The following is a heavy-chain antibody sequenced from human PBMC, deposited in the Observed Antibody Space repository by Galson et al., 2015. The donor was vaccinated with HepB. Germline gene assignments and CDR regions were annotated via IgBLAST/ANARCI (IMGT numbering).Heavy chain of an antibody. Sequence: SLRLSCAASGFTFSSYWMSWVRQAPGKGLEWVANIKQDGSEKYYVDSVKGRFTISRDNAKNSLYLQMNSLRAEDTAVYYCARLVHRRYSSPFDYWGQGTLVTVSS. V-gene: IGHV3-7*03. CDR2: IKQDGSEK. CDR1: GFTFSSYW. D-gene: IGHD6-13*01. J-gene: IGHJ4*02. CDR3: ARLVHRRYSSPFDY.